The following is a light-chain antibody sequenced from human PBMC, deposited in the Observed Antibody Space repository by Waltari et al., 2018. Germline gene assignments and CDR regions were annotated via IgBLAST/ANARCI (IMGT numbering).Light chain of an antibody. V-gene: IGKV1-33*01. CDR3: QQYARVPLS. J-gene: IGKJ4*01. CDR1: QDITKS. CDR2: DVS. Sequence: DIQMTQSPSSLSASVGDRVSITCQASQDITKSLNWFQQKQGEAPKVLIYDVSSFRTGVPSRFSGSGSGTHFTFTITSLQPEDIGTYFCQQYARVPLSFGGGTKVEIK.